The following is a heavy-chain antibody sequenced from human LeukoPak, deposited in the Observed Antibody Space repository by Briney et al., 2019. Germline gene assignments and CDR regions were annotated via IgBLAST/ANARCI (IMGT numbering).Heavy chain of an antibody. CDR1: GVSISSSSYY. J-gene: IGHJ4*02. V-gene: IGHV4-39*01. Sequence: PSETLSLTCTVSGVSISSSSYYWGWIRQPPGKGLEWIGSIYYSGSTYYNPSLKSRVTISVDTSKNQFSLKLNSVTAADTAVYYCETVDTFMARALPMDYWGQGTLVTVSS. D-gene: IGHD5-18*01. CDR3: ETVDTFMARALPMDY. CDR2: IYYSGST.